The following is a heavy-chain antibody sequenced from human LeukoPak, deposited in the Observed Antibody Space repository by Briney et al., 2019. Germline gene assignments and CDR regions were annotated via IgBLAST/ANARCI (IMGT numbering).Heavy chain of an antibody. CDR2: IYYSGST. V-gene: IGHV4-61*08. J-gene: IGHJ4*02. Sequence: PSETLSLTCTVSGGSVSSGGYYWSWIRQPPGKGLEWIGYIYYSGSTNYNPSLKSRVTISVDTSKNQFSLKLSSVTAADTAVYYCARDSQLWSFDYWGQGTLVTVSS. CDR1: GGSVSSGGYY. CDR3: ARDSQLWSFDY. D-gene: IGHD5-18*01.